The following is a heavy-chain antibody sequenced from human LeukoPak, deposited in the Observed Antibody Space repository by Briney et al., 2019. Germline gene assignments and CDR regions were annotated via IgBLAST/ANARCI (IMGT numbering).Heavy chain of an antibody. CDR3: AKGVRGVIRDAFDV. Sequence: PGGSLRLSCAASGFTFSSYAMIWVRQPPGKGLEWVSGISGSSGITSYADSVKGRFIISRDNSKNMVYLQMNGLRAEDTAVYYCAKGVRGVIRDAFDVWGQGTMVTVSS. D-gene: IGHD3-10*01. CDR2: ISGSSGIT. J-gene: IGHJ3*01. CDR1: GFTFSSYA. V-gene: IGHV3-23*01.